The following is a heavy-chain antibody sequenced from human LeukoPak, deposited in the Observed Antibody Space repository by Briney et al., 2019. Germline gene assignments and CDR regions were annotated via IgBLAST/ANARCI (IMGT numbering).Heavy chain of an antibody. J-gene: IGHJ4*02. Sequence: PGGSLRLSCAASGFTFSGYAMSWVRQASGTGLELVSLISTSGGNSYYADCLKGRFTDSRDSYKNTLHLQMNRVRAEVTAVYYCARDIELSCWGQGTLVTVSS. V-gene: IGHV3-23*01. CDR1: GFTFSGYA. CDR3: ARDIELSC. D-gene: IGHD2-15*01. CDR2: ISTSGGNS.